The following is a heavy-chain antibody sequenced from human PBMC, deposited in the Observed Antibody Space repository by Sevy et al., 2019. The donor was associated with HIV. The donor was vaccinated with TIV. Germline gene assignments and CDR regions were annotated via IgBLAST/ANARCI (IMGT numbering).Heavy chain of an antibody. CDR2: LWYDGTNK. V-gene: IGHV3-33*01. CDR3: ARAINDYDSSGFASLDY. Sequence: GGSLRLSCAASGFSFGSYGMHWVRQAPGKGLDWVTSLWYDGTNKYYADSVKGRFTISRDNSKNMLYLQMNSLRAEDTAVYYCARAINDYDSSGFASLDYWGQGTLFTVSS. J-gene: IGHJ4*02. D-gene: IGHD3-22*01. CDR1: GFSFGSYG.